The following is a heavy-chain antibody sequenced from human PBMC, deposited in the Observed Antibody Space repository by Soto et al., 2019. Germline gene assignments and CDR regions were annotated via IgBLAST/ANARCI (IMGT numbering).Heavy chain of an antibody. D-gene: IGHD6-6*01. J-gene: IGHJ4*02. V-gene: IGHV3-23*01. CDR1: GFPFSSYA. CDR2: IDFTGAGT. CDR3: ARRFSSSSFYFDY. Sequence: EVQLLESGGGLVQPGGSLRLSCAASGFPFSSYAMSWVRHAPDKGLEWVSAIDFTGAGTYYADSVKGRFTISRDTSKNTLYLQMSSLRAEDTAVYFCARRFSSSSFYFDYWGQGTLVTVSS.